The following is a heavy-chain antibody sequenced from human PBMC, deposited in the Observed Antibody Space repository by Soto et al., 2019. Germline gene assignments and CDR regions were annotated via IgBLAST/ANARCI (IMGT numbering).Heavy chain of an antibody. D-gene: IGHD5-12*01. CDR1: GASISYGGFW. CDR2: ISHLEST. J-gene: IGHJ4*02. Sequence: SETLSLTCTVSGASISYGGFWWSWIRQSPGKGLEWIGYISHLESTYFHPSFKSRLTMSIDRTRNQFSLKLSSVTAADMAVYYCARGGGYDSFDYWGQGVLVTVSS. V-gene: IGHV4-30-2*06. CDR3: ARGGGYDSFDY.